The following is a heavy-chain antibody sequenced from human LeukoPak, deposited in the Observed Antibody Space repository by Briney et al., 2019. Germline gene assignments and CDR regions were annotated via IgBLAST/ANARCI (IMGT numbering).Heavy chain of an antibody. J-gene: IGHJ4*02. CDR3: IRGSSWSGNYFAS. D-gene: IGHD6-13*01. CDR1: GFTFSSSG. Sequence: QAGGSLRLSCAASGFTFSSSGMHWVRQAPGKGLAWVAVISYDGSEKYYAESVKGRFTISRDNSKNTLYLQMYSLRPEDTAVYYCIRGSSWSGNYFASWGQGTLVTVSS. CDR2: ISYDGSEK. V-gene: IGHV3-30*03.